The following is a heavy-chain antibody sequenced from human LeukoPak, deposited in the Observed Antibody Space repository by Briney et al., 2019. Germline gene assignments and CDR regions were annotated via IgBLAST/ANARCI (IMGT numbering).Heavy chain of an antibody. J-gene: IGHJ4*02. D-gene: IGHD1-26*01. CDR1: GGSINSDLYY. Sequence: SETLSLTCTISGGSINSDLYYWAWIRQPAGKGLEWIRRIYTSGSTNHNPSLKSRVTMSVDTSKNQFSLKLTSVTAADTAVYYCARDRLGSRGASYFDYWGQGTLVTVSS. V-gene: IGHV4-61*02. CDR3: ARDRLGSRGASYFDY. CDR2: IYTSGST.